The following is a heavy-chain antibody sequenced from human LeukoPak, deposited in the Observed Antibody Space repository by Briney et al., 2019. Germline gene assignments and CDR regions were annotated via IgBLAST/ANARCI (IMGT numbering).Heavy chain of an antibody. V-gene: IGHV4-39*02. Sequence: PSETLSLTCTVSGGSITSSAYYWGWIRQPPGKGLEWIGTIYYTGSTYYNPSLKSRVTISVDTSKNQFSLKLSSVTGTDTAVYYCARDGGYSSSSLFFQFNWFDPWGQGTLVTVSS. CDR2: IYYTGST. J-gene: IGHJ5*02. CDR3: ARDGGYSSSSLFFQFNWFDP. D-gene: IGHD6-6*01. CDR1: GGSITSSAYY.